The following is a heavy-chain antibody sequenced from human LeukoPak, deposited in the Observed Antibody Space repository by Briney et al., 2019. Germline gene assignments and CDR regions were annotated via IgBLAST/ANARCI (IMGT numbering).Heavy chain of an antibody. CDR3: ARDGGIAARSIPTYFDY. CDR1: GGTLSSYA. D-gene: IGHD6-6*01. Sequence: GASVKVSCKASGGTLSSYAISWVRQAPGQGLEWMGGIIPVFGTANYAQKFQGRVTITTDESTSTAYMELSSLRSEDTAVYYCARDGGIAARSIPTYFDYWGQGTLVTVSS. V-gene: IGHV1-69*05. CDR2: IIPVFGTA. J-gene: IGHJ4*02.